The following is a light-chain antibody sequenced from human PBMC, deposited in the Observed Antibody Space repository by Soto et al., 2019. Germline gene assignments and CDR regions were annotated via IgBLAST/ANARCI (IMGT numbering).Light chain of an antibody. CDR1: QSVSSSY. CDR2: DAS. J-gene: IGKJ5*01. Sequence: IVLTHSPGTLSLSPRERATLSCRASQSVSSSYLAWYQQKPGQAPRLLIYDASNRATGIPARFSGSGSGTDFTLTISSLEPEDFAVYYCQQRSNWPSINFGQGTRLEIK. CDR3: QQRSNWPSIN. V-gene: IGKV3-11*01.